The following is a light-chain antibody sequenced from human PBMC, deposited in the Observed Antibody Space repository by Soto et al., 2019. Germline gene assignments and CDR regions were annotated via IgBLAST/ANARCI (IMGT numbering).Light chain of an antibody. V-gene: IGLV1-51*01. J-gene: IGLJ1*01. CDR1: ISNIGGNS. Sequence: QSVLTQPASVSATPGQKVTISCSGSISNIGGNSVSWYQQLPGTAPKLLIYDDDKRPSGIPYRFSGSKSGTSATLGITGFRTGDEADYYCGSWDSSLGAYVFGTGTKVTVL. CDR3: GSWDSSLGAYV. CDR2: DDD.